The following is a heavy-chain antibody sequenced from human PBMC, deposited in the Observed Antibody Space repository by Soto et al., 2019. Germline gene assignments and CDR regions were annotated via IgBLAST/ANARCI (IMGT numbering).Heavy chain of an antibody. CDR1: GDSVSINSAA. CDR3: ARERDTAMVNFMDV. V-gene: IGHV6-1*01. CDR2: TYYRSKWDN. Sequence: PSQTLSLTCAISGDSVSINSAAWNLIRQSPSRGLEWLGKTYYRSKWDNDYAESVISRITISPDTSKNLFSLQLSSVTPEDTAVYFCARERDTAMVNFMDVWGQGTTVTVSS. J-gene: IGHJ6*02. D-gene: IGHD5-18*01.